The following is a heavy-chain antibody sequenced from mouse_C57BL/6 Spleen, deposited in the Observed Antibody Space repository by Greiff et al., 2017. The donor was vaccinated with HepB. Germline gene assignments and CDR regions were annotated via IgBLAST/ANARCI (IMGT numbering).Heavy chain of an antibody. Sequence: QVQLQQPGAELVKPGASVKLSCKASGYTFTSYWMHWVKQRPGQGLEWIGMIHPNSGSTNYNEKFKSKATLTVDKSSSTAYMQLSSLTSEDSAVYYCARGGGYDKAWFAYWGQGTLVTVSA. CDR2: IHPNSGST. CDR1: GYTFTSYW. V-gene: IGHV1-64*01. J-gene: IGHJ3*01. CDR3: ARGGGYDKAWFAY. D-gene: IGHD2-2*01.